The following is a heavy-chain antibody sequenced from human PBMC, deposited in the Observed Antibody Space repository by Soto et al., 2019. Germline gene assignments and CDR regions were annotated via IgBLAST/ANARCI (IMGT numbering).Heavy chain of an antibody. V-gene: IGHV5-51*01. J-gene: IGHJ4*02. CDR1: GYTSSNFW. CDR3: ARSPRSSPYFDY. D-gene: IGHD6-13*01. Sequence: RGESLKISCQCSGYTSSNFWIGWVRQLPGKGLEWMGIIYPGDHETRYSPSFHGKVTISADKSINTAYLPWNSLEASDTAFYFCARSPRSSPYFDYWGQGALVTVSS. CDR2: IYPGDHET.